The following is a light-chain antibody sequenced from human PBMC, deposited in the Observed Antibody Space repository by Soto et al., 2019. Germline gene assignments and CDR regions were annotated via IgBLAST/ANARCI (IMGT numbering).Light chain of an antibody. Sequence: EIVLTQSPGTLSLSPGERTTLSCRASQSVTSSYLACYQQKPVQAPRLLLYGAFTRATAIPDRFSGRVSGADFTNTISRLEPEDFAVYYCQQYGDSPRTFGQGTKVEIK. CDR1: QSVTSSY. V-gene: IGKV3-20*01. CDR3: QQYGDSPRT. CDR2: GAF. J-gene: IGKJ1*01.